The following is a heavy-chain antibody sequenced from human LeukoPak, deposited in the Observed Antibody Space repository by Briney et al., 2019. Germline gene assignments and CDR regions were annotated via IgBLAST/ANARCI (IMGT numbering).Heavy chain of an antibody. CDR3: AREGPGAEQDY. D-gene: IGHD1/OR15-1a*01. CDR1: GFTLRSYD. CDR2: ISGSGTNK. V-gene: IGHV3-48*03. Sequence: GGSLRLSCAASGFTLRSYDMNWVRQAPGKGLEWVSYISGSGTNKFYADSVKGRFTISSDSATNSLYLQIISLRVEDTAVYYCAREGPGAEQDYWGQGTLVTVSS. J-gene: IGHJ4*02.